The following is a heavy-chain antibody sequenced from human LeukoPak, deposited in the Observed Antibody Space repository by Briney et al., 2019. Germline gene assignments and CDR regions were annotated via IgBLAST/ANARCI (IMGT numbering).Heavy chain of an antibody. J-gene: IGHJ4*02. CDR3: ARADYYDSGSFYPLNF. Sequence: GGSLRLSCAASGFTFSSYAMHWVRQAPGKGLEWVAVISYDGSNKYYADSVKGRFTISRDNSKNTLYLQMNSLRAEDTAVFYCARADYYDSGSFYPLNFWGQGTLVTVSS. V-gene: IGHV3-30*04. D-gene: IGHD3-10*01. CDR1: GFTFSSYA. CDR2: ISYDGSNK.